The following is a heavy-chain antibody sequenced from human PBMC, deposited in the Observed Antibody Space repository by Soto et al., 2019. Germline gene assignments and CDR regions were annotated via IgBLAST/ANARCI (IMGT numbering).Heavy chain of an antibody. CDR2: IWYDGSNK. J-gene: IGHJ6*02. Sequence: QVQLVESGGGVVQPGRSLRLSCAASGFTFSSYGMHWVRQAPGKGLEWVAVIWYDGSNKYYADSVKGRFTLSRDNSKNTMYMKMTSLTAVDKAVYYCARAGVAPGYDMDVWGQGTTVTVSS. V-gene: IGHV3-33*01. CDR3: ARAGVAPGYDMDV. CDR1: GFTFSSYG. D-gene: IGHD5-12*01.